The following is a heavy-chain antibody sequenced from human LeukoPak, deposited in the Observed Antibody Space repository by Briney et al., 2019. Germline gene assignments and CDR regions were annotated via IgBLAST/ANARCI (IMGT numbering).Heavy chain of an antibody. V-gene: IGHV1-69*06. CDR2: IIPIFGTA. Sequence: GASVKVSCKASGGTFSSYAISWVRQAPGQGLEWMGGIIPIFGTANYAQKFQGRVTITADKSTSTAYMELSSLRSEDTAVYYCARVYYGSGSSGPYYYYYYMDVWGKGTTVTVSS. CDR1: GGTFSSYA. D-gene: IGHD3-10*01. J-gene: IGHJ6*03. CDR3: ARVYYGSGSSGPYYYYYYMDV.